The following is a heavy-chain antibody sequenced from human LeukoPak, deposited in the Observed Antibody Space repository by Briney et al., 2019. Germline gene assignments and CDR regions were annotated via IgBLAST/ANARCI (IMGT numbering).Heavy chain of an antibody. J-gene: IGHJ4*02. Sequence: GGSLRLSCAASGFTFSSYGMHWVRQAPGKGLEWVAVIWYDGSNKYYADSVKGRFTISRDNSKNTLYLQMNSLRAEDTAVYYCASGARRTSCLDYWGQGTRVTVSS. CDR3: ASGARRTSCLDY. CDR2: IWYDGSNK. D-gene: IGHD2-2*01. CDR1: GFTFSSYG. V-gene: IGHV3-33*01.